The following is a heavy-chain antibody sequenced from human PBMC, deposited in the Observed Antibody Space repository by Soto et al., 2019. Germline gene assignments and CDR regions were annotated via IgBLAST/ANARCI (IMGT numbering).Heavy chain of an antibody. CDR3: ARDPSSLWLVRDYHYFNMDV. Sequence: QVQLVESGGGVVQPGRSLRLSCAASGFTFSSYGMHWVRQAPGKGLEWVAVIWYDGSNKYYEDSVQGRFTISRDNSKNTLYLQMTGLRVDDTAMYYCARDPSSLWLVRDYHYFNMDVWGQGTTVTVSS. CDR1: GFTFSSYG. V-gene: IGHV3-33*01. D-gene: IGHD5-18*01. CDR2: IWYDGSNK. J-gene: IGHJ6*03.